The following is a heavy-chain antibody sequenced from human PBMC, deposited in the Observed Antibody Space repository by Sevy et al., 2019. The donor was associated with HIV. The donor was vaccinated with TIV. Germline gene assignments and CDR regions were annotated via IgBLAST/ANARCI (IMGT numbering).Heavy chain of an antibody. CDR2: LSASGGTT. V-gene: IGHV3-23*01. CDR3: AKDSYGGYGGGVFDY. J-gene: IGHJ4*02. Sequence: GGSLRLSCAASGFTFSSYVMSWVRQAPGKGLEWVSGLSASGGTTYYADSVKGRFTISRDNSKNTLYLQMNSLRAEDTFVYYCAKDSYGGYGGGVFDYWGQGTLVTVSS. D-gene: IGHD4-17*01. CDR1: GFTFSSYV.